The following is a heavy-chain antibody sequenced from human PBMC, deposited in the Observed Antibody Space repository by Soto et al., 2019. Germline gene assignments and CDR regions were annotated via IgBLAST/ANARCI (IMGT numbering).Heavy chain of an antibody. CDR3: ARDVPLNYYDGTFSYYAMDV. CDR2: IIPFFKAA. Sequence: ASVKVSCKASGGTFSSHAIIWVRQAPGQGLEWMGGIIPFFKAANYAQKFQGRVTITADDSTSTAYMDLYSLRSEDTAVYYCARDVPLNYYDGTFSYYAMDVWGQGTTVTVYS. J-gene: IGHJ6*02. D-gene: IGHD3-16*01. CDR1: GGTFSSHA. V-gene: IGHV1-69*13.